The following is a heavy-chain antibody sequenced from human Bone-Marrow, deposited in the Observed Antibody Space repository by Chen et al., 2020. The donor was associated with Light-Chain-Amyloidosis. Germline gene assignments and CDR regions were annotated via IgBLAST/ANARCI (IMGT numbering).Heavy chain of an antibody. J-gene: IGHJ4*02. V-gene: IGHV3-23*01. CDR1: GFTFSTYA. CDR2: ITGRGCST. CDR3: ARAPGNTTGAPVYFDY. D-gene: IGHD1-1*01. Sequence: EVQLLESGGGLVQPGGSLRLSCAASGFTFSTYAMSWVRQAPGKGLEWVSAITGRGCSTYYADSVKGRFTISRDNSKNTLSPLMNSLRAEDTAVYYCARAPGNTTGAPVYFDYWGQGTLVTVAS.